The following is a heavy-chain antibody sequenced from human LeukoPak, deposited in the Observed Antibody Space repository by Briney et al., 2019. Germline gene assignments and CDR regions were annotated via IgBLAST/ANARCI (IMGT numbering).Heavy chain of an antibody. CDR1: GYSISSGYY. V-gene: IGHV4-38-2*02. D-gene: IGHD2-21*02. Sequence: SETLSLTCTVSGYSISSGYYWGWIRQPPGKGLEWIGSIYHSGSTYYNPSLKSRVTISVDTSKNQFSLKLSSVTAADTAVYYCASLAVTATGTQIDYWGQGTLVTVSS. CDR2: IYHSGST. J-gene: IGHJ4*02. CDR3: ASLAVTATGTQIDY.